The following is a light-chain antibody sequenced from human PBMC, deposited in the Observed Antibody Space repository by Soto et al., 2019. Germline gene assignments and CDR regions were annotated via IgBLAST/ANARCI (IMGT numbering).Light chain of an antibody. J-gene: IGKJ5*01. CDR2: AAS. Sequence: AIRMTQSPSSLSASTGDRVTITCRASQGISSYLAWYQQKPGKAPKLLIYAASTLQSGVPSRFSGSGSGTDLTITISCLQSEDFETYYCQQYYSYPLTFGQGTRLEIK. V-gene: IGKV1-8*01. CDR3: QQYYSYPLT. CDR1: QGISSY.